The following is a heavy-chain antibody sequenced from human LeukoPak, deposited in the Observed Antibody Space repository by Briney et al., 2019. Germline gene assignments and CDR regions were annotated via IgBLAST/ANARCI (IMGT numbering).Heavy chain of an antibody. CDR3: ANDTVAGTSRLSFDY. D-gene: IGHD6-19*01. CDR2: ISYDGSNK. V-gene: IGHV3-30*18. Sequence: PGRSLRLSCAASGFTFSSYGMHWVRQAPGKGLEWVAVISYDGSNKYYADSVKGRFTISRDNSKNTLYLQMNSLRAEDTAVYYCANDTVAGTSRLSFDYWGQGTLVTVSS. CDR1: GFTFSSYG. J-gene: IGHJ4*02.